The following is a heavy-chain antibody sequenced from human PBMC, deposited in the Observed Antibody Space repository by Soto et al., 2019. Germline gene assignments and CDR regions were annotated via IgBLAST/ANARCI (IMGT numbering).Heavy chain of an antibody. CDR1: GYTFTSYD. Sequence: GASVKVSCKASGYTFTSYDINWVRQATGQGLEWMGCMNPNSGNTGYAQKFQGRVTMTRNTSVSTAYMELSSLRSEDTAVYYCARGITIFGVVMDYYMDVWGKGTTVTVSS. CDR2: MNPNSGNT. J-gene: IGHJ6*03. V-gene: IGHV1-8*01. CDR3: ARGITIFGVVMDYYMDV. D-gene: IGHD3-3*01.